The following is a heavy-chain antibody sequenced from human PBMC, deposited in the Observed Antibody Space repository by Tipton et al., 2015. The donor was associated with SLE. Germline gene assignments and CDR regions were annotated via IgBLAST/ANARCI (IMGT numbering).Heavy chain of an antibody. CDR2: INPSGGST. CDR3: ARVGKQQLAPTGYFDY. CDR1: GYTFTSYY. J-gene: IGHJ4*02. D-gene: IGHD6-13*01. Sequence: QSGAEVKKPGASVKVSCKASGYTFTSYYMHWVRQAPGQGLEWMGIINPSGGSTSYAQKFQGRVTMTRDTSTSTVYMELSSLRSEDTAVYYCARVGKQQLAPTGYFDYWGQGTLVTVSS. V-gene: IGHV1-46*01.